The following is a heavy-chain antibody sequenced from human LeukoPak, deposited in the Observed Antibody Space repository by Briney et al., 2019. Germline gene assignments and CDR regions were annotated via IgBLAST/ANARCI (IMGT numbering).Heavy chain of an antibody. CDR3: ARGNSYGLYYFDY. J-gene: IGHJ4*02. CDR1: GFTFSSYW. Sequence: PGGSLSLSCAASGFTFSSYWMSWVRQAPGKGLEWVANIKQDGSEKYYVDSVKGRFTISRDNAKNSLYLQMNGLRAEDTAVYYCARGNSYGLYYFDYWGQGTLVTVSS. V-gene: IGHV3-7*01. D-gene: IGHD5-18*01. CDR2: IKQDGSEK.